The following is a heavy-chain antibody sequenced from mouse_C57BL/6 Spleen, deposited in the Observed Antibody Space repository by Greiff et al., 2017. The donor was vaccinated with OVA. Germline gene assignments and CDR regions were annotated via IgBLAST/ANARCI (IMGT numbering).Heavy chain of an antibody. CDR1: GYTFTSYW. V-gene: IGHV1-69*01. Sequence: VQLQQPGAELVMPGASVKLSCKASGYTFTSYWMHWVKQRPGQGLEWIGEIDPSDSYTNYNQKFKGKSTLTVDKSSSTAYMQLSSLTSEDSAVYYCARNYYGSSLFDYWGKGTTLTVSS. CDR2: IDPSDSYT. CDR3: ARNYYGSSLFDY. D-gene: IGHD1-1*01. J-gene: IGHJ2*01.